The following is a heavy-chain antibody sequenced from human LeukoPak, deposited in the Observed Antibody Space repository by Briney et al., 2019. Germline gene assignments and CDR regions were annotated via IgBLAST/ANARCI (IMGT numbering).Heavy chain of an antibody. J-gene: IGHJ5*02. D-gene: IGHD3-10*01. V-gene: IGHV1-69*04. CDR2: IIPILGIA. CDR1: GGTFSSYA. CDR3: ASGPMVRAPRIWFDP. Sequence: SVKVSCKASGGTFSSYAISWVRQAPGQGLEWMGRIIPILGIANYAQKFQGRVTITADKSTSTAYMELSSLRSEDTAVYYCASGPMVRAPRIWFDPWGQGTLVTVSS.